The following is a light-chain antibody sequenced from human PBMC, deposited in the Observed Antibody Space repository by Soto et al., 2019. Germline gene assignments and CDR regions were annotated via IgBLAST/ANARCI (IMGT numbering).Light chain of an antibody. V-gene: IGKV1-39*01. J-gene: IGKJ5*01. Sequence: DIQMTQSPSSLSASVVDRVTINFLASQSISSYLNWYQQKPGKAPKLLIYAASSLQSGVPSRFSGSGSGTDFTLTISSLQPEDFATYYCQQSYSTPITCGQGTRREIK. CDR2: AAS. CDR3: QQSYSTPIT. CDR1: QSISSY.